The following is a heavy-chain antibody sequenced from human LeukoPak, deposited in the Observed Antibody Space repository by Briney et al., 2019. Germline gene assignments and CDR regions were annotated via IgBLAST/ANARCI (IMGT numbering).Heavy chain of an antibody. CDR3: ARDNSVRDEAWWFNP. CDR1: GYTFTSNY. CDR2: ISPSGGST. D-gene: IGHD5-24*01. J-gene: IGHJ5*02. Sequence: AASVKVSCKAFGYTFTSNYMHWVRQAPGQGPEWMGVISPSGGSTTYAQKFQGRVTLTRDMSTSTDYLELSSLRSEDTAVYYCARDNSVRDEAWWFNPRGQGTLVTVSS. V-gene: IGHV1-46*01.